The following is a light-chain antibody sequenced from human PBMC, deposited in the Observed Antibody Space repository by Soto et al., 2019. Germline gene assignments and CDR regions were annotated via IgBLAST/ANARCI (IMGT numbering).Light chain of an antibody. V-gene: IGKV1-6*01. J-gene: IGKJ4*01. CDR3: LQAYNFPLT. CDR1: QGISNE. Sequence: AIHMTQSPSSVSASVGDRVTITCRASQGISNELGWYQQKPGKAPKLLISGASSLQSGVPSRFSGSGSGTGFTLTISSLQPEDFATYYCLQAYNFPLTFGRGTKVDIK. CDR2: GAS.